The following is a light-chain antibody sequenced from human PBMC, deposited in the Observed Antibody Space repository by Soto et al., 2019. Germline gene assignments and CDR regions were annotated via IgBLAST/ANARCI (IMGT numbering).Light chain of an antibody. CDR1: SRDIGAYNY. CDR3: HSYTTSNTLV. V-gene: IGLV2-14*01. CDR2: DVS. J-gene: IGLJ3*02. Sequence: QSVLAQPASVSGSPGQSITISCTRTSRDIGAYNYVSWHQQYPGKAPKVLIYDVSDRPAGVSNRFSGSKSGNTASLTISGLQAEDEADYYCHSYTTSNTLVFGGGTKLTVL.